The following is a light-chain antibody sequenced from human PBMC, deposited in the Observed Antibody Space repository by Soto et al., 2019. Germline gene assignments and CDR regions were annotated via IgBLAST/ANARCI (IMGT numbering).Light chain of an antibody. Sequence: QSVLTQPPSASGSAGQSVTISCTGTSLDVGGYNYVSWYQQLPGKAPKLIIYEVTKRPSGVPDRFSGSKSGNTASLTVSGLQAEDAADYYCSSFAGSNNFPYVFGTGTQLNVL. J-gene: IGLJ1*01. V-gene: IGLV2-8*01. CDR3: SSFAGSNNFPYV. CDR1: SLDVGGYNY. CDR2: EVT.